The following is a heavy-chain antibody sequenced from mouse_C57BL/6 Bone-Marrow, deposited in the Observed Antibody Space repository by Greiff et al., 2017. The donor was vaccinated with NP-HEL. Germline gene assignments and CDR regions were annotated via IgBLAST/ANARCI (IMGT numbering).Heavy chain of an antibody. D-gene: IGHD1-1*01. J-gene: IGHJ4*01. V-gene: IGHV14-4*01. Sequence: EVQLKESGAELVRPGASVKLSCTASGFNIKDDYMHWVKQRPEQGLEWIGWIDPENGDTEYASKFQGKATITADTSSNTAYLQLSSLTSEDTAVYYCTGLYYYGSSYLYAMDYWGQGTSVTVSS. CDR3: TGLYYYGSSYLYAMDY. CDR1: GFNIKDDY. CDR2: IDPENGDT.